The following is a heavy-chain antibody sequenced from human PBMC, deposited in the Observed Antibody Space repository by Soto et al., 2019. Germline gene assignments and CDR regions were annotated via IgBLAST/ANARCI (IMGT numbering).Heavy chain of an antibody. Sequence: SETLSLTCTVSGGSISSYYWSWIRQPPGKGLEWIGYIYYSGGTNYNPSLKSRVTISVDTSKNQFSLKLSSVTAADTAVYYCARHIAARPHYYYYGMDVWGQGTTVTVSS. V-gene: IGHV4-59*01. J-gene: IGHJ6*02. D-gene: IGHD6-6*01. CDR2: IYYSGGT. CDR1: GGSISSYY. CDR3: ARHIAARPHYYYYGMDV.